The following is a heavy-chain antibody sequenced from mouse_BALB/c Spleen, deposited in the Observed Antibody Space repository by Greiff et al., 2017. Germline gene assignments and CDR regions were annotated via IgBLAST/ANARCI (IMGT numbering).Heavy chain of an antibody. CDR2: IWRGGST. V-gene: IGHV2-5-1*01. Sequence: QVQLKESGPSLVQPSQSLSITCTVSGFSLTSYGVHWVRQSPGKGLEWLGVIWRGGSTDYNAAFMSRLSITKDNSKSQVFFKMNSLQADDTAIYYCAKKEYGNYGAMDYWGQGTSVTVSS. CDR1: GFSLTSYG. J-gene: IGHJ4*01. CDR3: AKKEYGNYGAMDY. D-gene: IGHD2-10*02.